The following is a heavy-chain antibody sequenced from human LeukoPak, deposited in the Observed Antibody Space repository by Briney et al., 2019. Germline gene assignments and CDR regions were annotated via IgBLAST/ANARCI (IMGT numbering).Heavy chain of an antibody. CDR1: GFTFSSYG. J-gene: IGHJ6*03. Sequence: GRSLRLSCAASGFTFSSYGMHWVRQAPGKGLEWVAVISYDGSNKYYADSVKGRFTISRDNSKNTLYLQMNSLRAEDTAVYYCAREFGAARPGRRYYYYMDVWGKGTTVTVSS. CDR3: AREFGAARPGRRYYYYMDV. V-gene: IGHV3-30*03. D-gene: IGHD6-6*01. CDR2: ISYDGSNK.